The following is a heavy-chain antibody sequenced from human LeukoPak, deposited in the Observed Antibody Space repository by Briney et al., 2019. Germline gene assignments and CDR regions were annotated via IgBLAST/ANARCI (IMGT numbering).Heavy chain of an antibody. CDR3: ARGAAMVTGGFDY. J-gene: IGHJ4*02. Sequence: SETLSLTCTVSGGSISSSSYYWGWIRQPPGKGLEWIGSIYYSGSTYYNPSLKSRVTISVDTSKNQFSLKLSSVTAADTAVYYCARGAAMVTGGFDYWGQGTLVTVSS. V-gene: IGHV4-39*07. D-gene: IGHD5-18*01. CDR2: IYYSGST. CDR1: GGSISSSSYY.